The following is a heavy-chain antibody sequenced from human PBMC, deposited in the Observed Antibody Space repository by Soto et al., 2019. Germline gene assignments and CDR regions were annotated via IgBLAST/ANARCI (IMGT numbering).Heavy chain of an antibody. J-gene: IGHJ5*02. D-gene: IGHD3-16*01. CDR3: AGDGVRNGAYNGWLDP. Sequence: DVQLVASGGDLVQPGGSLRLSCAASGFSFSSYWMTWVRQAPGKGLEWVANIKHDGREKYYVASVKGRFTISRDNGKNFLLLQMDSLTPDDTAVYYCAGDGVRNGAYNGWLDPWGQGTLVTVSS. V-gene: IGHV3-7*03. CDR2: IKHDGREK. CDR1: GFSFSSYW.